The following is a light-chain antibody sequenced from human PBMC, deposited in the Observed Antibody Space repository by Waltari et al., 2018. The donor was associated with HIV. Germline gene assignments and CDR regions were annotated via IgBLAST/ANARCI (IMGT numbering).Light chain of an antibody. CDR2: EAA. CDR1: QSVRTS. CDR3: LQYEGDTRT. J-gene: IGKJ1*01. Sequence: DIQITQSPSTLSASVGDRVTITCRATQSVRTSLAWYQQRHGRSPKLLIYEAATLETEVPSRFSGSGSGTEFNLTISGLLSVDFATYYCLQYEGDTRTFGRGTTV. V-gene: IGKV1-5*03.